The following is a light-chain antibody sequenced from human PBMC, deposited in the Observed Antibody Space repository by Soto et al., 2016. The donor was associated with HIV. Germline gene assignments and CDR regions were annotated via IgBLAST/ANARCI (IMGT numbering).Light chain of an antibody. J-gene: IGKJ1*01. CDR3: QQSSRTPRT. CDR1: QSISSY. Sequence: DIQMTQSPSSLSASVGDRVTITCRASQSISSYLNWYQQKPGRAPKLLISDASSLQSGVPLRFSGRGSGTDFTLTISSLQHEDLATYYCQQSSRTPRTFGQGTKVEIK. CDR2: DAS. V-gene: IGKV1-39*01.